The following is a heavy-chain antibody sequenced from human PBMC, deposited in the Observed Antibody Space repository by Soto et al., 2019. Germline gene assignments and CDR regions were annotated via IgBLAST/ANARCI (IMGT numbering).Heavy chain of an antibody. CDR1: GLTFSGFD. D-gene: IGHD2-15*01. CDR2: IGTAGDT. J-gene: IGHJ4*02. V-gene: IGHV3-13*01. CDR3: ARGQEVGAHFFDS. Sequence: LRLSCEASGLTFSGFDMHWVRQPTGKGLEWVSTIGTAGDTYYAVSVKGRFTISRDNAKNSLSLQMNSLRAGDTAVYFCARGQEVGAHFFDSWGQGTQVTVSS.